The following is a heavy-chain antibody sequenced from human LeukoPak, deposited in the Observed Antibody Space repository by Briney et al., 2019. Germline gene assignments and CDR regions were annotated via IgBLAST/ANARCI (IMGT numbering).Heavy chain of an antibody. CDR1: GFTFSSYA. Sequence: PEGSLRLSCAASGFTFSSYAMHWVRQAPGKGLEWVAVISYDGSNKYYADSVKGRFTISRDNSKNTLYLQMNSLRAEDTAVYYCARGGSYLDYWGQGTLVTVSS. D-gene: IGHD1-26*01. CDR2: ISYDGSNK. CDR3: ARGGSYLDY. V-gene: IGHV3-30-3*01. J-gene: IGHJ4*02.